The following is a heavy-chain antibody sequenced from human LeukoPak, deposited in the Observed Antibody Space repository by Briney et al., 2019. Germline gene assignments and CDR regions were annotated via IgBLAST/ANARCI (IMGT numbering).Heavy chain of an antibody. CDR1: GFTFSSYA. CDR3: AKDECSGGSCYLLGAFDM. D-gene: IGHD2-15*01. V-gene: IGHV3-30*04. CDR2: ISYDGSRK. J-gene: IGHJ3*02. Sequence: PGRSLRLSCAASGFTFSSYAMHWVRQAPGKGLEWVAVISYDGSRKFYGDSVKGRFTISRDDSKNTWYLQMNSLRTEDTAVYYCAKDECSGGSCYLLGAFDMWGQGTMVTVSS.